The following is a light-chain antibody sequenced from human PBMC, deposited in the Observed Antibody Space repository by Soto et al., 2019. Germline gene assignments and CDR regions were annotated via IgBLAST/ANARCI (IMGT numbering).Light chain of an antibody. CDR2: TVP. Sequence: DIQMTQSPSSLSASLGDRVTITCRASQDISTYLNWYQQKPGKAPNLLIYTVPNLETGVPSRFSGSGSGTVFTLTISALQPEDIATYYCQQYNSLPYTFGQGTRLAIE. J-gene: IGKJ2*01. CDR1: QDISTY. V-gene: IGKV1-33*01. CDR3: QQYNSLPYT.